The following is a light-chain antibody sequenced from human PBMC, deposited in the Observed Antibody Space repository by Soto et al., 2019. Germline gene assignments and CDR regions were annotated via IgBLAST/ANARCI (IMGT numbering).Light chain of an antibody. V-gene: IGKV1-6*01. CDR3: LQDFSYPYT. CDR2: AVS. Sequence: AIQMTQSPSFLSASIGDRVTITCRASQGVGSDLGWYQQKPGKAPKVLIYAVSNLQSGVPSRFSGSGSGTDFTLTISSLQPEDFATYYCLQDFSYPYTLGQGTELEIK. CDR1: QGVGSD. J-gene: IGKJ2*01.